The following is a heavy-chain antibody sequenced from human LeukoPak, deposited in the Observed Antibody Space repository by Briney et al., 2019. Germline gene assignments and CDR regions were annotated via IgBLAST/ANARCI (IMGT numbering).Heavy chain of an antibody. J-gene: IGHJ6*02. Sequence: PGGSLRLSCAASGFTFSNAWMNWVRQPPGQGLEWVGRIKSKTDGGTPDYVAPVKGRFTISRDDSQNTLYLQMNSLTTEDTAVYYCTTASDYGNYYYGMDVWGQGTTVTVSS. V-gene: IGHV3-15*01. CDR1: GFTFSNAW. CDR3: TTASDYGNYYYGMDV. CDR2: IKSKTDGGTP. D-gene: IGHD4-17*01.